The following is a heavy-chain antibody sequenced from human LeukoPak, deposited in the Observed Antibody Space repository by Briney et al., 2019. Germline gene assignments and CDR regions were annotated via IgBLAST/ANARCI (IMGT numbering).Heavy chain of an antibody. J-gene: IGHJ4*02. D-gene: IGHD4/OR15-4a*01. Sequence: GGSLRLSCAASGFTFSTYGMNWVRQAPGKGLEWVSSISSGSSYIYYADSVKGRFTISRDNAKNSLYLQMNSLRAEDTAVYYCARRAGAYSHPYDYWGQGTLVTVSS. CDR2: ISSGSSYI. CDR1: GFTFSTYG. CDR3: ARRAGAYSHPYDY. V-gene: IGHV3-21*01.